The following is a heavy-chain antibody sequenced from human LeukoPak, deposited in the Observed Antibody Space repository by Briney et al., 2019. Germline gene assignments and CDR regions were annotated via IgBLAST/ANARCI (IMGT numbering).Heavy chain of an antibody. CDR2: ISPYNGNA. D-gene: IGHD5-24*01. J-gene: IGHJ2*01. CDR3: ARGWLQPYWYFDL. CDR1: GYTFTNYA. V-gene: IGHV1-18*01. Sequence: ASVKVSCKTSGYTFTNYAISWVRQAPGQGLEWMASISPYNGNADYAQKLQGRVTITTDTSTTTGYMELRGLRSDDTAIYYCARGWLQPYWYFDLWGRGTLVTVSS.